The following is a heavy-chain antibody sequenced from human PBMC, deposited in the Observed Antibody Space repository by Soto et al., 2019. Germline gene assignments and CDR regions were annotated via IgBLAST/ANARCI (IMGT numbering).Heavy chain of an antibody. J-gene: IGHJ4*02. CDR3: VRDELDCTRGVCYTAYYFDY. V-gene: IGHV1-18*04. CDR1: GYTFTTYG. D-gene: IGHD2-8*01. Sequence: QVQLVQSGAEVKKPGASVKVSCKASGYTFTTYGISWVRQAPGQGLQWMGWISTYNGNTIYAQNLQGRVTVTTDTSTNTAYMERRSLRSDDTAVYYCVRDELDCTRGVCYTAYYFDYWGQGTLVTVSS. CDR2: ISTYNGNT.